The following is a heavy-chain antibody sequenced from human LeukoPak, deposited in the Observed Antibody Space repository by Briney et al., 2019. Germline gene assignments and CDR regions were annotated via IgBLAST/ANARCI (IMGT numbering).Heavy chain of an antibody. D-gene: IGHD3-9*01. CDR2: INPNSGGT. CDR3: ARSDILTGFIGRDYYYGMDV. V-gene: IGHV1-2*04. CDR1: GYTFTGYY. Sequence: ASVKVSCKASGYTFTGYYMHWVRQAPGQGLEWMGWINPNSGGTNYAQKFQGWVTMTRDTSISTAYMELSRLRSDDTAVYYCARSDILTGFIGRDYYYGMDVWGQGTTVTVSS. J-gene: IGHJ6*02.